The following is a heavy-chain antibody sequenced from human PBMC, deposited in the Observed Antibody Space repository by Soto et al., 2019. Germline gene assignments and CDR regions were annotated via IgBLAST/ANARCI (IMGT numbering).Heavy chain of an antibody. Sequence: EVQLVESGGGLVQPGGSLRLSCAASGFTFATNNMNWVRQAPGKGLEWVSFISSSGSSIYYADSVKDRFTISRDNAQNSLYLQMNSLRDEDTAVYYCARDPASGWSNFDYWGQGTLVTVSS. J-gene: IGHJ4*02. D-gene: IGHD6-19*01. CDR1: GFTFATNN. CDR2: ISSSGSSI. V-gene: IGHV3-48*02. CDR3: ARDPASGWSNFDY.